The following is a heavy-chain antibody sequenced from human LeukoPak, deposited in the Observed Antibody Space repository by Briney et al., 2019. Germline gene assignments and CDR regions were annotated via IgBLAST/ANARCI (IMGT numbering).Heavy chain of an antibody. V-gene: IGHV4-59*01. Sequence: PSETLSLTCTVSGGYISTYYWSWIRLPPGKGPEWIGYIYYSGTTTYNPSLRSRVTMSVDTSKNQFSLKLRSVTAADTAVYYCARGGRWEHFDYWGQGTLVTVSS. CDR2: IYYSGTT. J-gene: IGHJ4*02. CDR1: GGYISTYY. CDR3: ARGGRWEHFDY. D-gene: IGHD1-1*01.